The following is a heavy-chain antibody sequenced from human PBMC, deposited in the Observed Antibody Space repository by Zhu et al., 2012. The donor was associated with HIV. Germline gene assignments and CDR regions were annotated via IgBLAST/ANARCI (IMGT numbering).Heavy chain of an antibody. CDR1: GGSLSSGNYY. CDR3: ARSQFSVGLLVYYYFDY. Sequence: QVQLQESGPGLLRPSQTLSLTCTVSGGSLSSGNYYWSWIRQPPGKDLEWIGYIYYNGKTYYNSSLKSRLTMSVDTSKNHFSLSLSSVTAADTAVYYCARSQFSVGLLVYYYFDYWGQGTLVT. D-gene: IGHD2-8*01. J-gene: IGHJ4*02. CDR2: IYYNGKT. V-gene: IGHV4-30-4*08.